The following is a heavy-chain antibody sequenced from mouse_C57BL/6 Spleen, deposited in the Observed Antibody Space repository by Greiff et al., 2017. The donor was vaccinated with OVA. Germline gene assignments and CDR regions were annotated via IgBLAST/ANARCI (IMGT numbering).Heavy chain of an antibody. CDR2: IWRGGST. V-gene: IGHV2-5*01. CDR1: GFSLTSYG. CDR3: AKSSSGYYAMDY. J-gene: IGHJ4*01. Sequence: VKLVESGPGLVQPSQSLSITCTVSGFSLTSYGVHWVRQSPGKGLEWLGVIWRGGSTDYNAAFMSRLSITKDNSKSQVFFKMNSLQADDTAIYYCAKSSSGYYAMDYWGQGTSVTVSS. D-gene: IGHD3-2*02.